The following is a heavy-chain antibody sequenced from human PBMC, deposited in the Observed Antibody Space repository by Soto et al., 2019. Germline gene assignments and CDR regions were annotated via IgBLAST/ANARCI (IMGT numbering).Heavy chain of an antibody. CDR2: IYYSGST. CDR3: ARGGYSSSWYHPYFDY. J-gene: IGHJ4*02. V-gene: IGHV4-59*01. CDR1: GGSISSYY. D-gene: IGHD6-13*01. Sequence: SETLSLTCTVSGGSISSYYWSWIRQPPGKGLEWIGYIYYSGSTNYNPSLKSRVTISVDTSKNQFSLKLSSVTAADTAVYYCARGGYSSSWYHPYFDYWGRGTLVTVSS.